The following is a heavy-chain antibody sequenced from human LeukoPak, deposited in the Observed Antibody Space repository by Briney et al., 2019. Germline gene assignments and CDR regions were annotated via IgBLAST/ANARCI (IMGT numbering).Heavy chain of an antibody. Sequence: ASMKVSCKASGYTFTSYGISWVRQAPGQGLEWMGWISAYNGNTNYAQKLQGRVTMTTDTSTSTAYMELRSLRSDDTAVYYCARDHSYYDFWSGYFDYWGQGTLVTVSS. CDR3: ARDHSYYDFWSGYFDY. D-gene: IGHD3-3*01. CDR2: ISAYNGNT. CDR1: GYTFTSYG. V-gene: IGHV1-18*01. J-gene: IGHJ4*02.